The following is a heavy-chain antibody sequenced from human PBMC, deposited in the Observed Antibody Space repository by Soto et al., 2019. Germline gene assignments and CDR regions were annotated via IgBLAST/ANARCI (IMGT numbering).Heavy chain of an antibody. Sequence: HVQLVQSGAELRKPGSAVKLSCNASGGTFSNSPISWVRQIPGQGPEWMGRIIPSPARTIYSRKFRGRVTLTAEVSTQSVYMTLSSLTTEDSGVYYCARDQVGTSSFDYWGQGTRVTVSS. CDR2: IIPSPART. V-gene: IGHV1-69*08. CDR3: ARDQVGTSSFDY. CDR1: GGTFSNSP. D-gene: IGHD1-1*01. J-gene: IGHJ4*02.